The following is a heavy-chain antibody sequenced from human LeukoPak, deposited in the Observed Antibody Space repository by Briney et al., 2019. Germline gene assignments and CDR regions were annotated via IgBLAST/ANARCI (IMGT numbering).Heavy chain of an antibody. CDR2: INAYNGNT. D-gene: IGHD1-14*01. J-gene: IGHJ5*02. Sequence: ASVKVSCKTSGYTFTYYVISWVRQAPGQGLEWMGWINAYNGNTNDAQKFQGRVTMTTDTSTSTAYMELSSLTSNDTAVYFCARGPRNDPWGQGTLVTVSS. V-gene: IGHV1-18*01. CDR1: GYTFTYYV. CDR3: ARGPRNDP.